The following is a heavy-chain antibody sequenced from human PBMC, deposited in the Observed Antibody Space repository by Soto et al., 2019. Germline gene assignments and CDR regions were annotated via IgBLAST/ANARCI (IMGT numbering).Heavy chain of an antibody. CDR2: IIPIFGTA. V-gene: IGHV1-69*13. CDR1: GGTFSSYA. J-gene: IGHJ6*02. Sequence: SVKVSCKASGGTFSSYAISWVRQAPGQGLEWMGGIIPIFGTANYAQKFQGRVTITADESTSTAYMELSSLRSEDTAVYYCARRGYSYVRWGMDVWGQGTTVTVSS. D-gene: IGHD5-18*01. CDR3: ARRGYSYVRWGMDV.